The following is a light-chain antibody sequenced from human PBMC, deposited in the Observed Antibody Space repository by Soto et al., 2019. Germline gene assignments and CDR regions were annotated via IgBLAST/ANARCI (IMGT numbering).Light chain of an antibody. J-gene: IGKJ3*01. Sequence: EIVLTQSPATLSLSPGERATLSCRASHSVSGYLAWYQQRPGRAPRLLIYNTLNRAPGIPARFSGSGSGTDFTLTISSLEPEDFAVYYCQQRSAAMTFVPGTRVDIK. CDR2: NTL. V-gene: IGKV3-11*01. CDR3: QQRSAAMT. CDR1: HSVSGY.